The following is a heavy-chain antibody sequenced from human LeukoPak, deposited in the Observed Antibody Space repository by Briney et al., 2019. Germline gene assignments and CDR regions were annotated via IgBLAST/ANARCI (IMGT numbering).Heavy chain of an antibody. CDR3: ARLAVTTHYFDY. CDR2: IYYSGSI. D-gene: IGHD4-17*01. Sequence: SETLSLTCTVSGGSISSSSYYWGWIRQPPGKGLEWIGSIYYSGSIYYNPSLKSRVTISVDTSKNQFSLKLSSVTAADTAVYYCARLAVTTHYFDYWGQGTLVTVSS. CDR1: GGSISSSSYY. V-gene: IGHV4-39*01. J-gene: IGHJ4*02.